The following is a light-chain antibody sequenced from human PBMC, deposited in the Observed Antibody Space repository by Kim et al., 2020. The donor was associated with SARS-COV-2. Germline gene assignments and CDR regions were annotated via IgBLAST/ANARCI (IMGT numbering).Light chain of an antibody. V-gene: IGLV3-21*04. J-gene: IGLJ3*02. CDR3: QVWDRSSDHPV. CDR1: NIGSKS. Sequence: SYELTQPPSVSVAPGQTARITCEGNNIGSKSVQWYQQKPGQAPVLVIYYDSDRPSGIPERFSGSNSGNTATLTISRVEAGDEADYYCQVWDRSSDHPVFG. CDR2: YDS.